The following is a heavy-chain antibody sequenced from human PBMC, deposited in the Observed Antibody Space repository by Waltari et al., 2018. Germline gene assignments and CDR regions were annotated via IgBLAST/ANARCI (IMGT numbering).Heavy chain of an antibody. V-gene: IGHV1-58*02. D-gene: IGHD3-3*01. CDR3: AAWDSGYDFWSGYYDGMDV. CDR2: SVVGSGNT. CDR1: GFTFTSSA. J-gene: IGHJ6*02. Sequence: QMQLVQSGPEVKTPGTSVKVSCKASGFTFTSSAMQWVRQARGQRLEWIGWSVVGSGNTNSAQKFQERVTITRGMSSSTSYMELSSLRSEDTAVYYCAAWDSGYDFWSGYYDGMDVWGQGTTVTVSS.